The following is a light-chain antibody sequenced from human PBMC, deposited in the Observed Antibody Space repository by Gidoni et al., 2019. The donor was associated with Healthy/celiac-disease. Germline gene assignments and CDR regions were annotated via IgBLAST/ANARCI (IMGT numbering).Light chain of an antibody. J-gene: IGLJ2*01. V-gene: IGLV2-14*03. CDR3: SSYTSSSTLPVV. CDR1: SSDVGGYNY. Sequence: QSALTQPAPVSGSPGQSITISCTGTSSDVGGYNYVSWYQQHPGKAPKLMIYDVSNRPSGVSNRFSGSKSGNTASLTISGLQAEDEADYYCSSYTSSSTLPVVFGGGTKLTVL. CDR2: DVS.